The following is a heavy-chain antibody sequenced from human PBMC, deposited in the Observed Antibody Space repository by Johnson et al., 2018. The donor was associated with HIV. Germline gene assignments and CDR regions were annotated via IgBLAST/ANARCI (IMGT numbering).Heavy chain of an antibody. CDR3: AREMAIAAAGHDAFDI. CDR2: ISSSGST. D-gene: IGHD6-13*01. Sequence: QLVESGGGVVPPGGSLRLSCVASGFAFSDYYMSWIRQAPGKGLEWVSYISSSGSTYYADSVKGRFTISRDNSKNTLYLQMNSLRAEDTAVYYCAREMAIAAAGHDAFDIWGQGTMVTVSS. V-gene: IGHV3-66*01. J-gene: IGHJ3*02. CDR1: GFAFSDYY.